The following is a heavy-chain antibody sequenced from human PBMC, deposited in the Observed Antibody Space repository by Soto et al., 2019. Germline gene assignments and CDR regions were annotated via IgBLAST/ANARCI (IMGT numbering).Heavy chain of an antibody. CDR3: ARRAVYDLSGIRLASFDP. V-gene: IGHV3-48*02. Sequence: EVQLVESGGGLVQPGGSLRLSCAASGFTFSSYSMNWVRQAPGKGLEWVSYISSSSSTISYADSVNGRFTISRDNAKNSRYLQMTSLSDEDTAVYYCARRAVYDLSGIRLASFDPWGQAPLVTVSS. CDR1: GFTFSSYS. D-gene: IGHD3-22*01. J-gene: IGHJ5*02. CDR2: ISSSSSTI.